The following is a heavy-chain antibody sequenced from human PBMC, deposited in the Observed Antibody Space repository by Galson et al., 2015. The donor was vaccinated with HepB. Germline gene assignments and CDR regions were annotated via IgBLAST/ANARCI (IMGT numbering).Heavy chain of an antibody. J-gene: IGHJ4*02. Sequence: LRLSCAASGFTFSSYRMSWVRQAPGKGLEWVSNINQDGSVTHYIDPVKGRFTISRDNAKNSLFLQMNNLRAEDTALYYCARDPIRQGYTYGNFDYWGQGTLVTVSS. D-gene: IGHD5-18*01. CDR1: GFTFSSYR. CDR3: ARDPIRQGYTYGNFDY. V-gene: IGHV3-7*03. CDR2: INQDGSVT.